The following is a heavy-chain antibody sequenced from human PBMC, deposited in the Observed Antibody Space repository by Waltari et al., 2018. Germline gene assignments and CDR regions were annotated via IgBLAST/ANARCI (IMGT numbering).Heavy chain of an antibody. J-gene: IGHJ4*02. CDR2: IYTSGST. CDR3: ARGGPRLVVSPLFDY. V-gene: IGHV4-4*07. D-gene: IGHD2-2*01. Sequence: QVQLQESGPGLVKPSETLSLTCTVSGGSISSSYWSWIRQPAGKGLEWIGRIYTSGSTNYNPSLKSRVTMSVDTSKNQFSLKLSSVTAADTAVYYCARGGPRLVVSPLFDYWGQGTLVTVSS. CDR1: GGSISSSY.